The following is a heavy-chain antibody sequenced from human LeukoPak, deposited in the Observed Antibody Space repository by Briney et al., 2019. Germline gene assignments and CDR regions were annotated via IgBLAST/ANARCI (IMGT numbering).Heavy chain of an antibody. Sequence: GGSLRLSCAVSGFNFNHYWLSWVRQAPGKGLERVGRIKSKADGGTTDYAAPVKGRFTISRDDSKNTLYLQMNSLKTEDTAVYYCTTDPTAFDYWGQGTLVTVSS. V-gene: IGHV3-15*01. CDR1: GFNFNHYW. CDR3: TTDPTAFDY. J-gene: IGHJ4*02. CDR2: IKSKADGGTT.